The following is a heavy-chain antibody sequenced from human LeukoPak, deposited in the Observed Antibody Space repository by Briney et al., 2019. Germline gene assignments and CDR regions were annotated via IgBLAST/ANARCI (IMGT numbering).Heavy chain of an antibody. CDR3: AKDRAIFGVDLLYYFDY. CDR2: ISSSSSTI. CDR1: GFTFSSYS. J-gene: IGHJ4*02. D-gene: IGHD3-3*01. V-gene: IGHV3-48*01. Sequence: GGSLRLSCAASGFTFSSYSMNWVCQAPRKGLEWVSYISSSSSTIYYADSVKGRFTISRDNAKNSLYLQMNSLRAEDTALYYCAKDRAIFGVDLLYYFDYWGQGTLVTVSS.